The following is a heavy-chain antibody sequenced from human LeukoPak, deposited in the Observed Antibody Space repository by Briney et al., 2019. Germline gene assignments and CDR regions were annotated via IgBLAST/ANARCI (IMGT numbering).Heavy chain of an antibody. Sequence: SETLSLTCTVSGGSIRSYYWSWIRQPPGKGLEWIGYIYYSGSTNYNPSLKSRVSIPVDTSKNQFSLKLSSVTAADTAVYYCARTGSTVTMLYPFDHWGQGTLVTVSS. J-gene: IGHJ4*02. CDR2: IYYSGST. CDR3: ARTGSTVTMLYPFDH. V-gene: IGHV4-59*01. D-gene: IGHD4-17*01. CDR1: GGSIRSYY.